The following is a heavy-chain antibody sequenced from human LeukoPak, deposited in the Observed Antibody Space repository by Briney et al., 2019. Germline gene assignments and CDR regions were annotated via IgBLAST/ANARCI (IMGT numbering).Heavy chain of an antibody. V-gene: IGHV4-59*01. CDR3: ARGGGTLDY. D-gene: IGHD3-16*01. J-gene: IGHJ4*02. Sequence: SSETLSLTCTVSGDSNSSYYWSWIRQPPGKGLEWIGYIYDSGKTNYNASLISRVTISVDTSKNQFSLKLTSVTPADTAVYYCARGGGTLDYWGQGTLVTVSS. CDR1: GDSNSSYY. CDR2: IYDSGKT.